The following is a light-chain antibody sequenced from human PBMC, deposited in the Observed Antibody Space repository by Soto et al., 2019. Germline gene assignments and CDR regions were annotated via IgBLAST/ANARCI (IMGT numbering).Light chain of an antibody. CDR1: QSLLHSNGYNS. V-gene: IGKV2-28*01. J-gene: IGKJ3*01. CDR2: LGS. Sequence: DIVMTQSPLSLPVTPGEPASISCRSSQSLLHSNGYNSLDWYLQKPGQSPQLLIYLGSNRSSGVPDRFSGSGSGTDFTLKISRVEAEDVGVYYCMQALQSPLFTFGPGTKVDI. CDR3: MQALQSPLFT.